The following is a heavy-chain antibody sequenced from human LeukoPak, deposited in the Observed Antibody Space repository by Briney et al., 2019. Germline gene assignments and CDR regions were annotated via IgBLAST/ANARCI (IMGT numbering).Heavy chain of an antibody. D-gene: IGHD6-13*01. CDR3: AKDREQSSSWYSKYFQH. Sequence: PGGSLRLSCAASGFTFSSYAMSWVRQAPGKGLEWVSAISGSGSSTYYADSVTGRFTISRDNSKNTLYLQMNSLRAEDTAVYYCAKDREQSSSWYSKYFQHWGQGTLVTVSS. V-gene: IGHV3-23*01. CDR2: ISGSGSST. CDR1: GFTFSSYA. J-gene: IGHJ1*01.